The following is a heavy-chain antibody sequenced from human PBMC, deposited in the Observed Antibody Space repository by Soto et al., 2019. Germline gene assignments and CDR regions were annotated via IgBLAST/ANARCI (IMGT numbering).Heavy chain of an antibody. CDR1: GFSLSNARMG. CDR3: ARIACSSTSCYWDDYYYMDV. V-gene: IGHV2-26*01. D-gene: IGHD2-2*01. J-gene: IGHJ6*03. Sequence: ESGPTLVNPTETLTLTCTVSGFSLSNARMGVSWIRQPPGKALEWLAHIFSNDEKSYSTSLKSRLTISKDTSKSQVVLTMTNMDPVDTATYYCARIACSSTSCYWDDYYYMDVWGKGTTVTVSS. CDR2: IFSNDEK.